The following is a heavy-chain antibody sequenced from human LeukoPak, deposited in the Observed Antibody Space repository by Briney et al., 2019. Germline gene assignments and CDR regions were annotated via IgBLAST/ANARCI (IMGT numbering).Heavy chain of an antibody. J-gene: IGHJ5*02. Sequence: GSLRLSCAASGFIFSDYWMTWVRQPPGKGLEWIGEINHSGSTNYNPSLKSRVTISVDTSKNQFSLKLSSVTAADTAVYYCARLLSPYSSSWYVGYNWFDPWGQGTLVTVSS. D-gene: IGHD6-13*01. V-gene: IGHV4-34*01. CDR3: ARLLSPYSSSWYVGYNWFDP. CDR2: INHSGST. CDR1: GFIFSDYW.